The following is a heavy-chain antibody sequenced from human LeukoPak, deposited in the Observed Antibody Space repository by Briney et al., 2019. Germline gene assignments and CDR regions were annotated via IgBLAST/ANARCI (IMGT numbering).Heavy chain of an antibody. Sequence: GRSLRLSCAASGFTFDDYAMHWVRQAPGKGLEWVSGISWNSGIVGYADSVKGRFTVSRDNAKNSLYLQMNSLRAEDTAVYYCARAQGDYVWGSYRYYFDYWGQGTLVTVSS. D-gene: IGHD3-16*02. CDR2: ISWNSGIV. V-gene: IGHV3-9*01. CDR1: GFTFDDYA. CDR3: ARAQGDYVWGSYRYYFDY. J-gene: IGHJ4*02.